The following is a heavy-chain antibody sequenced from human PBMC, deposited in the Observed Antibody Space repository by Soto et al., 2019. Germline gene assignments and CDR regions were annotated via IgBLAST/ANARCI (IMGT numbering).Heavy chain of an antibody. Sequence: SETLSLTCTVSGGSISSSSYYWGRIRQPPGKGLEWIGSIYYSGSTYYNPSLKSRVTISVDTSKNQFSLKLSSVTAADTAVYYCARIDVGIAAAGDFDYWGQGTLVTVSS. D-gene: IGHD6-13*01. J-gene: IGHJ4*02. CDR1: GGSISSSSYY. V-gene: IGHV4-39*01. CDR2: IYYSGST. CDR3: ARIDVGIAAAGDFDY.